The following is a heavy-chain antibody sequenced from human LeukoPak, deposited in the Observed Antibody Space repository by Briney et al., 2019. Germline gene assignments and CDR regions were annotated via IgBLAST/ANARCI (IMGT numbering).Heavy chain of an antibody. CDR1: GFTASSNY. CDR3: ARDRGALFDY. CDR2: IYSGSSA. J-gene: IGHJ4*02. V-gene: IGHV3-53*01. Sequence: GGSLRLSCAASGFTASSNYMSWVRQAPGKGLEWVSVIYSGSSADYADSVKGRFTISRDNSKNTLYLQMNSLRAEDTAVYYCARDRGALFDYWGQGTLVTVSS.